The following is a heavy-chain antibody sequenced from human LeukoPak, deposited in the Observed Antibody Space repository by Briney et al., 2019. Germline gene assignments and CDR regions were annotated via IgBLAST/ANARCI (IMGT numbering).Heavy chain of an antibody. CDR1: GGSISSGGYS. V-gene: IGHV4-30-2*01. J-gene: IGHJ5*02. CDR3: ARVNTSPTYYYGSGSLS. D-gene: IGHD3-10*01. Sequence: SQTLSLTCAVSGGSISSGGYSWSWIRQPPGKGLEWIGYIYHSGSTYYNPSLKSRVTISVDTSKNQFSLKLSSVTAADTAVYYCARVNTSPTYYYGSGSLSWGQGTLVTVSS. CDR2: IYHSGST.